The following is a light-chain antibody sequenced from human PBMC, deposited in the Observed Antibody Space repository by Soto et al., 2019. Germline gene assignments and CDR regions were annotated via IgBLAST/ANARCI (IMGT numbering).Light chain of an antibody. J-gene: IGKJ3*01. V-gene: IGKV3-15*01. CDR2: GAS. CDR3: QQYNNWPLT. CDR1: QSVSSN. Sequence: EIVMTQSPATLSVSPGERATLSCRASQSVSSNLAWYQQKPGQAPRLLIYGASTRATGIPARFSGSGSGTEFTLTISSLQSEDFAVYYCQQYNNWPLTFGPGTNVDI.